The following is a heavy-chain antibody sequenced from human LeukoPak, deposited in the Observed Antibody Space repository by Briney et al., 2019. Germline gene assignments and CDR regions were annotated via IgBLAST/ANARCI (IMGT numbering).Heavy chain of an antibody. V-gene: IGHV3-15*01. CDR1: GFTFSSAW. CDR2: IKSRTDGGTT. D-gene: IGHD5-24*01. CDR3: ATEFYRNGYNY. Sequence: PGGSLRLSCAASGFTFSSAWMTWVRQTPGKGLEWVGHIKSRTDGGTTDYAAPVKGRFTVSRDYSKNTVYLRMNSLKTEDSAVYYCATEFYRNGYNYWGQGTLVTVSS. J-gene: IGHJ4*02.